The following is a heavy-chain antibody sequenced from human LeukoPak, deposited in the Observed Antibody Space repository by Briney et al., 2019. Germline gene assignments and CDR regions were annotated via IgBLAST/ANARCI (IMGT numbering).Heavy chain of an antibody. D-gene: IGHD3-22*01. J-gene: IGHJ4*02. V-gene: IGHV4-59*08. CDR3: ARHYDTGGYLVPFGY. Sequence: PSETLSLTCTVSGGSISSYYWSWIRQPPGKGLEWIGYIYYSGSTKYNPSLKSRVTISVGTSKNQFSLKLSSVTAADTAVYYCARHYDTGGYLVPFGYWAKGTLVTVSS. CDR1: GGSISSYY. CDR2: IYYSGST.